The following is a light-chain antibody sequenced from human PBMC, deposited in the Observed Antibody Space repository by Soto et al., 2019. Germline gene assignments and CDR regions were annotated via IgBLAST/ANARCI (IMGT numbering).Light chain of an antibody. J-gene: IGKJ1*01. V-gene: IGKV3-15*01. CDR1: QSVSSN. CDR2: GAS. Sequence: EIVMPQSPATLSVSPGERATLSCRASQSVSSNLAWYQQKPGQAPRLLLYGASTRATGIPARFSGSGSGTEFTLTISSLKSEDFAVYYCQQYNNWPPWTFGQGTKVEIK. CDR3: QQYNNWPPWT.